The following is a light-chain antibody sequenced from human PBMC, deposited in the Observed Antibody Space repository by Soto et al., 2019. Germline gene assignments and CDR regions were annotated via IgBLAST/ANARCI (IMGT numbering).Light chain of an antibody. J-gene: IGLJ1*01. CDR3: QVWERTGDQYV. CDR1: NIGSKS. Sequence: SYELTQPPSVSVAPGQTARITCGGNNIGSKSVHWYRQRPGQAPVLVIYDDTGRPSGIPERFSGSKSGNTATLTISRVEAGDEADLYCQVWERTGDQYVFGTGTKATVL. CDR2: DDT. V-gene: IGLV3-21*02.